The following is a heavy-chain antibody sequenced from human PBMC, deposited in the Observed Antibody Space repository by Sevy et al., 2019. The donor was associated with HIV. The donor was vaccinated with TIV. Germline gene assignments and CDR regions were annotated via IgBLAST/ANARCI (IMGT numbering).Heavy chain of an antibody. CDR2: ISYDGGNK. CDR1: GFTFSRYA. CDR3: ASIRTGHSYGNPLEY. J-gene: IGHJ4*02. Sequence: GGSLRLSCAASGFTFSRYAMHWVRQAPGKGLEWVAVISYDGGNKYFTNSLKGRFTISRDNSKNTLILQMNSLKPEDTAVYYCASIRTGHSYGNPLEYWGQGTLVTVSS. V-gene: IGHV3-30-3*01. D-gene: IGHD5-18*01.